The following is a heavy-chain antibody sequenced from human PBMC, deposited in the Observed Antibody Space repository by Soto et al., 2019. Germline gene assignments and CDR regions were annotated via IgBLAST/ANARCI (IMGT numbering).Heavy chain of an antibody. CDR1: GGSFSGYY. CDR2: INHSGST. J-gene: IGHJ4*02. CDR3: ARGYQEDY. D-gene: IGHD3-16*02. V-gene: IGHV4-34*01. Sequence: SETLSLTCAVYGGSFSGYYWSWIRQPPGKGLEWIGEINHSGSTNYNPSLKSRVTISVDTSKNQFSLKLSSVTAADTAVYYCARGYQEDYWGQGTLVTVSS.